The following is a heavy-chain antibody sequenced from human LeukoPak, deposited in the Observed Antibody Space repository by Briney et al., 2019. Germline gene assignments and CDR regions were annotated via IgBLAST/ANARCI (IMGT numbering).Heavy chain of an antibody. CDR1: GGSIRSYS. D-gene: IGHD5-24*01. J-gene: IGHJ4*02. CDR2: IYYSGST. Sequence: PETLSLSRTVSGGSIRSYSRSWIRQPPGKGLEWIGYIYYSGSTNYNPSLKSRVTISVDKSKNQFSLKLRSVTAADTAVYYCAGDSYGYKPHYFECWGQGTLLTVSS. V-gene: IGHV4-59*01. CDR3: AGDSYGYKPHYFEC.